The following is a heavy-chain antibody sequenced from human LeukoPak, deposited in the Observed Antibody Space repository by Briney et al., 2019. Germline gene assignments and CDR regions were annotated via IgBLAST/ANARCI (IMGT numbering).Heavy chain of an antibody. D-gene: IGHD3-22*01. Sequence: GRSLRLSCAASGFTFSTYAMHWVRQAPGKGLEWVAVISYDGSTKYYADSVKGRFTISRDNSRNTLYLQMNSLRSDDTAVYYCARDHYYDSNGLWDYWGQGTLVTVSS. CDR2: ISYDGSTK. V-gene: IGHV3-30-3*01. CDR1: GFTFSTYA. J-gene: IGHJ4*02. CDR3: ARDHYYDSNGLWDY.